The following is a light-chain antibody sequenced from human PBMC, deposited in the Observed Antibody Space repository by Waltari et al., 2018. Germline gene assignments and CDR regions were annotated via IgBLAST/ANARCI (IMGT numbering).Light chain of an antibody. CDR2: HFP. Sequence: QSALTQPRSVSGSPGQSVTFPCTGSSRYIGLSDSVSWYQQHPGKAPKLIIYHFPKRPSGVPDRFSGSRSGHTASLTISGLQVEDEADYYCCSSAGTHTYVFGGGTHLTVL. V-gene: IGLV2-11*01. J-gene: IGLJ2*01. CDR1: SRYIGLSDS. CDR3: CSSAGTHTYV.